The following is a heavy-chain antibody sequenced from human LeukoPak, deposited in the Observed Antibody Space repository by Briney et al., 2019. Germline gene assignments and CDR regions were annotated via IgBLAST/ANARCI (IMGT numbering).Heavy chain of an antibody. V-gene: IGHV3-23*01. Sequence: GGSLRLSCAASGFTFNNYAMSWVRQAPGKGLEWVSPISDTGISTYYADSVKGRFTISRDNSRNMFYLQMNSLRAEDTALYYCVKGDNNILTGYYNSFDSWGQGTLVTVSS. D-gene: IGHD3-9*01. CDR1: GFTFNNYA. CDR3: VKGDNNILTGYYNSFDS. CDR2: ISDTGIST. J-gene: IGHJ4*02.